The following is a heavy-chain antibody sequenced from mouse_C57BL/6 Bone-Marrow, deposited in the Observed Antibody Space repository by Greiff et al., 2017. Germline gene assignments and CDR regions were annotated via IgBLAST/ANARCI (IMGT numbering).Heavy chain of an antibody. Sequence: EVKLVESGAELVRPGASVKLSCTASGFNIKDDYMHWVKQRPEQGLEWIGWIDPENGDTEYASKFQGKATITADTSSNTAYLQLSSLTSEDTAVYYCTTGLTGTWGQGTTLTVSS. D-gene: IGHD4-1*01. J-gene: IGHJ2*01. CDR2: IDPENGDT. CDR1: GFNIKDDY. CDR3: TTGLTGT. V-gene: IGHV14-4*01.